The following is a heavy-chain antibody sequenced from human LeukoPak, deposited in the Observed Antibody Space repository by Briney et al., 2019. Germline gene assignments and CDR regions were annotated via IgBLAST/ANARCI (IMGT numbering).Heavy chain of an antibody. CDR1: GFTFSHYN. V-gene: IGHV3-23*01. CDR3: AMTTWWYFDY. Sequence: PGGSLRLSCAGFGFTFSHYNMNWVRQAPGKGLEWLSYIGGRGRKTYYADSVKGRFTISRDNSKNTLYLQMNSLRAEDTAVYYCAMTTWWYFDYWGQGTLVTVSS. J-gene: IGHJ4*02. D-gene: IGHD4-11*01. CDR2: IGGRGRKT.